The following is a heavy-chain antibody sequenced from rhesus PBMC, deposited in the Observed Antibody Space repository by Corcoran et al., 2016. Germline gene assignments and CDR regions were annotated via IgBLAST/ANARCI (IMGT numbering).Heavy chain of an antibody. Sequence: QVQLQESGPGLVKPLETLSLTCTVSGGSISSNYWSWIRQPPGKGLEWIGYFYGSSSKTNYNPSRKSRVPLSGDASKNQFSLNLNAVTAADTAVYYCARDIRRIAAFDCWGQGVLVTVSS. CDR3: ARDIRRIAAFDC. V-gene: IGHV4S11*01. D-gene: IGHD6-13*01. J-gene: IGHJ4*01. CDR2: FYGSSSKT. CDR1: GGSISSNY.